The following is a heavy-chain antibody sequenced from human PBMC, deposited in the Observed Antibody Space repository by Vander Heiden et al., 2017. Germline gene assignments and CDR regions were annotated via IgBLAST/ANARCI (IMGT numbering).Heavy chain of an antibody. Sequence: QVQLQQWGAGLVTPSETLSLTCAVYGGSFSSYYWSWLRQSPGKGLEWMGEINHRGYTKYSPSLKKRVSISLGTSRNQFSLNLRSGTGADTGVFYCASQQGPQGGPDGLDVWGQGTTVTVSS. CDR2: INHRGYT. CDR1: GGSFSSYY. CDR3: ASQQGPQGGPDGLDV. J-gene: IGHJ6*02. D-gene: IGHD1-26*01. V-gene: IGHV4-34*01.